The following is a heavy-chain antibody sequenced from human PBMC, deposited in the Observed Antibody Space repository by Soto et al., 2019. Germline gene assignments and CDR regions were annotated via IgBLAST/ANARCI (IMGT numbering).Heavy chain of an antibody. V-gene: IGHV1-18*01. CDR3: ARGGYCISTSCYSGYSGYDPNGYFDL. D-gene: IGHD2-2*01. CDR1: GYTFTSYG. CDR2: ISAYNGNT. J-gene: IGHJ2*01. Sequence: QVQLVQSGAEVKKPGASVKVSCKASGYTFTSYGISWVRQAPGQGLEWMGWISAYNGNTNYAQKLQGRVTMTTDTSTSTAYMELRSLRSDDTAVYYCARGGYCISTSCYSGYSGYDPNGYFDLWGRGTLVTVSS.